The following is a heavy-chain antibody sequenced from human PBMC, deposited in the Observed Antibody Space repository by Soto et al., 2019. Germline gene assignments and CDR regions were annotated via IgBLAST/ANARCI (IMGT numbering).Heavy chain of an antibody. CDR2: TRHKVENYNT. V-gene: IGHV3-72*01. J-gene: IGHJ4*02. D-gene: IGHD2-15*01. Sequence: EVHLVESGGDLDQPGGSLTLSCAASGFSFSDHYMEWVRQAPGKGLEWVGRTRHKVENYNTEYAASVKGRFTISRDASKNSLYLQMNSLKTEDTAVYFCVNYIAGTPNWGQGTLVTGSS. CDR1: GFSFSDHY. CDR3: VNYIAGTPN.